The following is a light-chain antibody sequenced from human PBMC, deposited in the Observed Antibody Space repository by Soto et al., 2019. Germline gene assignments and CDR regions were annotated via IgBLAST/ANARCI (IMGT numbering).Light chain of an antibody. J-gene: IGKJ4*02. CDR3: QHYYTSHTT. CDR1: QSVSSN. V-gene: IGKV3-20*01. CDR2: GAS. Sequence: EILFSHSLSAPSVSPEERATLSYRASQSVSSNLAWYQQKPGQAPRLLIFGASTRATGIPDRFSGSGSGTGFTLTISRLEPEDFAVYYCQHYYTSHTTFGRGTKVDIK.